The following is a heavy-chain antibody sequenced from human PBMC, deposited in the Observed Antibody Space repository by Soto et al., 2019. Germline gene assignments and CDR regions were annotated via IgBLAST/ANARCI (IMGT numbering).Heavy chain of an antibody. J-gene: IGHJ5*02. CDR1: GYRVTSCG. V-gene: IGHV1-3*01. CDR2: INAANGDT. D-gene: IGHD6-13*01. Sequence: SGQVGCQASGYRVTSCGIHLVRQAPGQRVAWMGWINAANGDTKYSPTFQGRVTITRDTSASTAYMELSRLRSEDTAVYYCVRRHVSATGIDWFEPWGQGTLVTVSS. CDR3: VRRHVSATGIDWFEP.